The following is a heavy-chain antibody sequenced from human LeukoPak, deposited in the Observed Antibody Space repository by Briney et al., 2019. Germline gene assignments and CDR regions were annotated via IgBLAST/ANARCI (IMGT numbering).Heavy chain of an antibody. CDR1: GFTFSSYA. J-gene: IGHJ4*02. CDR2: ISSSGSGGNT. D-gene: IGHD6-19*01. V-gene: IGHV3-23*01. Sequence: GGSLRLSCAASGFTFSSYAMSWVRQAPGKGLEWVSGISSSGSGGNTYYADSVKGRFTISRDNSQNTLFLRMDSLRAEDTAVYYCANLEGGLGYSSGRGLDYWGQGTLVTVSS. CDR3: ANLEGGLGYSSGRGLDY.